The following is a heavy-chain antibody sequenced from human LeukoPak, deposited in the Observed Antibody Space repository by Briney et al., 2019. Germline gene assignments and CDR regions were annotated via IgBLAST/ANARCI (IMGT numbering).Heavy chain of an antibody. CDR1: GGPFSSYY. D-gene: IGHD4-23*01. CDR2: IDQSGST. V-gene: IGHV4-34*01. Sequence: SSETLSLTCDVSGGPFSSYYWSWIRQPPGKGLEWIGEIDQSGSTNYNPSLKSQVTISVDTSKNEFSLKLNSMSAADTAVYYCARGRRWSIQSWGQGMLVTVSS. J-gene: IGHJ1*01. CDR3: ARGRRWSIQS.